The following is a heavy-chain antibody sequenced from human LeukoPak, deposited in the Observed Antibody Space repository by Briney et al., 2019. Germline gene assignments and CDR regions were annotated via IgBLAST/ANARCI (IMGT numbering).Heavy chain of an antibody. V-gene: IGHV1-18*01. Sequence: ASVKVSCKASGYTFTSYGISWVRQAPGQGLEWMGWISAYNGNTNYAQKLQGRVTMTTDTSTSTAYMEVRSLRSDDTAAYYCATDRESILWFGELLDYWGQGTLVTVSS. CDR3: ATDRESILWFGELLDY. CDR1: GYTFTSYG. J-gene: IGHJ4*02. D-gene: IGHD3-10*01. CDR2: ISAYNGNT.